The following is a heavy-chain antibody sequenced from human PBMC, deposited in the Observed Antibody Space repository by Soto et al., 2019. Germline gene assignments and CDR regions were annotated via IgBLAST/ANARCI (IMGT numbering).Heavy chain of an antibody. CDR1: GSTFSSYT. CDR3: ARRRYCGADCYSKYYYGMDL. J-gene: IGHJ6*02. Sequence: QVQLVQSGAEVKKPGSSVKVSCRASGSTFSSYTVSWVRQAPGQGLEWMGRIIPVLDVTNYAPKFKGSVTITADKSKTTVYMELSSLRSGDTAIYYCARRRYCGADCYSKYYYGMDLWGQGTTVTVSS. D-gene: IGHD2-21*02. V-gene: IGHV1-69*02. CDR2: IIPVLDVT.